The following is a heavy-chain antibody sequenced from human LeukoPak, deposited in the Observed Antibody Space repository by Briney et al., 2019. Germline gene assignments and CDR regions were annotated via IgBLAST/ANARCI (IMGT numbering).Heavy chain of an antibody. V-gene: IGHV3-9*01. Sequence: PGGSLRLSCAASGFTFADYAMHWVRQAPGKGLEWVSGISWNSDSIGYADSVKGRYTISRDNAKNSLYLQMNSLRAEDTAVYYCARGGPGVVNLGGGELDYWGQGTLVTVSS. J-gene: IGHJ4*02. CDR3: ARGGPGVVNLGGGELDY. CDR1: GFTFADYA. D-gene: IGHD3-16*01. CDR2: ISWNSDSI.